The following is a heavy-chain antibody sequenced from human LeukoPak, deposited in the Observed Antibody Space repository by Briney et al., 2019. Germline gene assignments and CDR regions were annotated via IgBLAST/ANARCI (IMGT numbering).Heavy chain of an antibody. CDR3: ARSVPAAKGGYFDY. CDR1: GGSISSGGYY. J-gene: IGHJ4*02. D-gene: IGHD2-2*01. Sequence: SETLSLTCTASGGSISSGGYYWSWIRQPPGKGLEWIGYIYHSGSTYYNPSLKSRVTISVDRSKNQFSLKLSSVTAADTAVYYCARSVPAAKGGYFDYWGQGTLVTVSS. V-gene: IGHV4-30-2*01. CDR2: IYHSGST.